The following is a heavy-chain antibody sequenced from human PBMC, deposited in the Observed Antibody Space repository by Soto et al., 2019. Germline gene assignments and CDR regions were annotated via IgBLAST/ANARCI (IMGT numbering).Heavy chain of an antibody. J-gene: IGHJ6*02. CDR3: ARDQVGYCSSTSCYRYYYGMDV. Sequence: VASVKVSCKASGYTFTSYAMHWVRQAPGQRLEWMGWINAGNGNTKYSQKFQGRVTITRDTSASTAYMELSSLRSEDTAVYYCARDQVGYCSSTSCYRYYYGMDVWGQGTTVTVSS. V-gene: IGHV1-3*01. CDR1: GYTFTSYA. CDR2: INAGNGNT. D-gene: IGHD2-2*01.